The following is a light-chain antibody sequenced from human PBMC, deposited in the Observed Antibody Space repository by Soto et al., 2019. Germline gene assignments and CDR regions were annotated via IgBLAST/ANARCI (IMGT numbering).Light chain of an antibody. CDR2: GAS. Sequence: DIQMTQSPSSLSASVGDRVTITCRASQSISSYLNWYQQKPGKAPKLLIYGASSLQSGVPSRFSGSGSGTDFTLTITSLQAEDSSTYYCQQSYSNPQTFGQGTKVDIK. J-gene: IGKJ1*01. CDR3: QQSYSNPQT. CDR1: QSISSY. V-gene: IGKV1-39*01.